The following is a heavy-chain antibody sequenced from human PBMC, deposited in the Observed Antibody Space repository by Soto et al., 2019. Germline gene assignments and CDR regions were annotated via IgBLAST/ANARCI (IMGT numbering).Heavy chain of an antibody. V-gene: IGHV3-30-3*01. Sequence: GGSLRLSCAASGFTFSSYAMHWVRQAPGKGLEWVAVISYDGSNKYYADSVKGRFTISRDNSKNTLYLQMNSLRAEDTAVYYCARGPDFWSGYYSAGLDYWGQGTLVTVSS. CDR3: ARGPDFWSGYYSAGLDY. J-gene: IGHJ4*02. CDR1: GFTFSSYA. D-gene: IGHD3-3*01. CDR2: ISYDGSNK.